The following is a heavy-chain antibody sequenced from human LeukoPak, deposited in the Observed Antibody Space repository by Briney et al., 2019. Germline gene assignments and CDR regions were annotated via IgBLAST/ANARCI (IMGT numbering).Heavy chain of an antibody. J-gene: IGHJ5*02. D-gene: IGHD3-10*01. Sequence: GGSLRLSCAASGFTFSSYSMNWVRQAPGKGLEWVSSISSSSSYIYYADSVKGRFTISRDNAKNSLYLQMNSPRAEDTAVYYCARDAGITMVRGVGNWFDPWGQGTLVTVSS. CDR1: GFTFSSYS. V-gene: IGHV3-21*01. CDR2: ISSSSSYI. CDR3: ARDAGITMVRGVGNWFDP.